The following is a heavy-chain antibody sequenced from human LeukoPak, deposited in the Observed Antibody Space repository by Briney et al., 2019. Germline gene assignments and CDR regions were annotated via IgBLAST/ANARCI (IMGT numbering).Heavy chain of an antibody. CDR1: GFTFSSYS. Sequence: PGGSLRLSCAASGFTFSSYSMNWVRQAPGKGLEWVSSISSSSSYIYYADSVKGRFTISRDNAKKSLYLQMNSLRAEDTAVYYCARADDYGDSDAFDIWGQGTMVTVSS. CDR2: ISSSSSYI. D-gene: IGHD4-17*01. J-gene: IGHJ3*02. V-gene: IGHV3-21*01. CDR3: ARADDYGDSDAFDI.